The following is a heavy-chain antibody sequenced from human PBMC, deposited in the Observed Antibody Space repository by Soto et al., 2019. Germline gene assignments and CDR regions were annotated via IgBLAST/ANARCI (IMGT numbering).Heavy chain of an antibody. D-gene: IGHD2-2*01. J-gene: IGHJ5*02. CDR2: INHSGST. Sequence: QVQLQQWGAGLLKPSETLSLTCAVYGRSFSGYYWSWIRQPPGKGLEWIGEINHSGSTIYNPSLKSRVTISVDTSKNQFSLKLSSVTAADTAVYYCARAKIVVVPAAKTSWLWFDPWGQGTLVTVSS. V-gene: IGHV4-34*01. CDR1: GRSFSGYY. CDR3: ARAKIVVVPAAKTSWLWFDP.